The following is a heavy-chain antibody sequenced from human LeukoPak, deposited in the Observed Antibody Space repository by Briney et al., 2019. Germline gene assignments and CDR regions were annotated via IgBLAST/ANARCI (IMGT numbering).Heavy chain of an antibody. CDR1: GFTFSAYW. CDR2: INPDGSTT. V-gene: IGHV3-74*01. D-gene: IGHD6-13*01. Sequence: GSLRLSCAPSGFTFSAYWMHWVRQAPGKGLEWVSRINPDGSTTIYADSVKGRFTISRDNAKNTLYLQMDSLRAEDTAVYYCATVNMTAAGPFDYWGQGTLVTVSS. J-gene: IGHJ4*02. CDR3: ATVNMTAAGPFDY.